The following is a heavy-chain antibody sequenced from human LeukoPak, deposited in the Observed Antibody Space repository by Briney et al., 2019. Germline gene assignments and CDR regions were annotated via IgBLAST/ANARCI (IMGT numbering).Heavy chain of an antibody. Sequence: ASVKVSCKASGYTFASYDINWVRQATGQGLEWMGWMNPNSGNTGYAQKFQGTVTMTRNTSISTAYMELSSLRSEDTAVYYCATIAMVRGFPEYYFDYWGQGTLVTVSS. CDR2: MNPNSGNT. CDR3: ATIAMVRGFPEYYFDY. D-gene: IGHD3-10*01. CDR1: GYTFASYD. V-gene: IGHV1-8*01. J-gene: IGHJ4*02.